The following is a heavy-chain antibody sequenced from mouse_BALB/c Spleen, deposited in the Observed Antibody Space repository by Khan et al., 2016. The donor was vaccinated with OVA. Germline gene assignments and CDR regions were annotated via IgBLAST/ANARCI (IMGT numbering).Heavy chain of an antibody. CDR1: GYSITSEYA. CDR2: INYSGNT. Sequence: VQLKQSGPGLVKPSQSLSLTCTVTGYSITSEYAWNWIRQFPGNKLEWMGYINYSGNTRFNPSLKSRTSITRDTSTNQSFLQLNSVTTEDTATYYRARTDYYDYDPFTYWGQGTLVTVSA. V-gene: IGHV3-2*02. J-gene: IGHJ3*01. CDR3: ARTDYYDYDPFTY. D-gene: IGHD2-4*01.